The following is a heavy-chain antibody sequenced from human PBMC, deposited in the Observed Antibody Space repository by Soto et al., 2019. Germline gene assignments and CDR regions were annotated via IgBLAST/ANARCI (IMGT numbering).Heavy chain of an antibody. Sequence: QVQLVESGGGVVKPGRSLRLSCVGSGFTFASHALHWVRQAPGKGLAWVAVISKDGSYRNYADSVTGRFTISRDNSENTLHLQMSSLRDDDTAVYYCARESSAWYQPPDHWGQGTLVTVSS. D-gene: IGHD6-13*01. V-gene: IGHV3-30-3*01. CDR1: GFTFASHA. J-gene: IGHJ4*02. CDR2: ISKDGSYR. CDR3: ARESSAWYQPPDH.